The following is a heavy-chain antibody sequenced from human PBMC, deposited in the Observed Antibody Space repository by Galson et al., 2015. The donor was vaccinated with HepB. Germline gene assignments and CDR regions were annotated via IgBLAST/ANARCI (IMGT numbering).Heavy chain of an antibody. CDR2: IWSDGTNK. J-gene: IGHJ4*02. D-gene: IGHD2-15*01. Sequence: SLRLSCAASGFTFSRYGMHWVRQAPGKGLEWVAVIWSDGTNKFYRNSVKGRFSISRDNSKNTLYLQMNSLRAEDTAVYYCARAGYCSGGSCLTHFCDYWGRGTLVTVSS. V-gene: IGHV3-33*01. CDR3: ARAGYCSGGSCLTHFCDY. CDR1: GFTFSRYG.